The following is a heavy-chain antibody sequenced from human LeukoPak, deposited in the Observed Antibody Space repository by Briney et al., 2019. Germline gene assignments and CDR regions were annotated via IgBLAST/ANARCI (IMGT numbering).Heavy chain of an antibody. J-gene: IGHJ4*02. V-gene: IGHV5-51*01. CDR3: ARRSQVVTAVDY. Sequence: GESLKISCKGSGYSFSDYWIAWVRQMPGKGLEWMWIIFPADSDTRYSPSFQGQVTISADKSINTAYLQWSSLKASDTAIYYCARRSQVVTAVDYWGQGTLVTVSS. CDR2: IFPADSDT. D-gene: IGHD2-21*02. CDR1: GYSFSDYW.